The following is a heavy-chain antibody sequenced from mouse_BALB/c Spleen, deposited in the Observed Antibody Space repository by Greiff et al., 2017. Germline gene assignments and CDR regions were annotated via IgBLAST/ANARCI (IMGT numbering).Heavy chain of an antibody. CDR1: GFTFTDYY. J-gene: IGHJ1*01. D-gene: IGHD2-14*01. V-gene: IGHV7-3*02. Sequence: VQLKESGGGLVQPGGSLRLSCATSGFTFTDYYMSWVRQPPGKALEWLGFIRNKANGYTTEYSASVKGRFTISRDNSQSILYLQMNTLRAEDSATYYCARDYYRYWYFDVWGAGTTVTVSS. CDR2: IRNKANGYTT. CDR3: ARDYYRYWYFDV.